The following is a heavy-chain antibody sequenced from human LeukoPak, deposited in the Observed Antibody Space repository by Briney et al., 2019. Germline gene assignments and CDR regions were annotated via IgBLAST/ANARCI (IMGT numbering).Heavy chain of an antibody. CDR1: GGSISSYY. Sequence: SETLSLTCTVSGGSISSYYWSWIRQPPGKGLEWIGYIYYSGSTNYNPSLKSRVTISVDTSKNQFSLKLSSVTAADTAIYYCAKEYDLWHEQGNWFDTWGQGVLVTVSS. J-gene: IGHJ5*02. D-gene: IGHD3-3*01. V-gene: IGHV4-59*12. CDR3: AKEYDLWHEQGNWFDT. CDR2: IYYSGST.